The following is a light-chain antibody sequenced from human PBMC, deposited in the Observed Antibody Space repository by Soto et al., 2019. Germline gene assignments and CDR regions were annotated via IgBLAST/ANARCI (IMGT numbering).Light chain of an antibody. V-gene: IGKV1-5*03. CDR2: KTS. CDR1: ESIYSW. Sequence: IQMTQSPSTLSASVGDTVTITCRASESIYSWLAWYKQIPGKAPQLLIYKTSTLQGGVPSRFSGSGSGAEYTLNTSSRQPDDFSIYYCQEYKTNSRPFGQGTRV. CDR3: QEYKTNSRP. J-gene: IGKJ1*01.